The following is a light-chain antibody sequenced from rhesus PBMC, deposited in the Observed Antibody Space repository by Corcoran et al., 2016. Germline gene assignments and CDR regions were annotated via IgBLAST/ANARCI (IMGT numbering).Light chain of an antibody. CDR3: WLHYSGADV. CDR2: DTS. CDR1: AGAVTGSHY. J-gene: IGLJ6*01. V-gene: IGLV7-88*01. Sequence: QAVVTQEPSLTVSPGGTVTLTCGSSAGAVTGSHYPYWFQQKPGQAPRTLIYDTSNKPSWTPARFSGSLLGGKAALTLSGAQPEDEAEYYCWLHYSGADVFGSGTKLTVL.